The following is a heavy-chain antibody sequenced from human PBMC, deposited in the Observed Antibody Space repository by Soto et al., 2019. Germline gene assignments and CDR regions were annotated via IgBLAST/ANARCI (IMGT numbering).Heavy chain of an antibody. D-gene: IGHD3-3*01. J-gene: IGHJ4*02. Sequence: SETLSLTCAVYGGSFSAFYWTWIRQPPGKGLEWIGEINHSGNTNYNPSLKSRVAISIDTSKNQFSLKLSSVTAADTAVYYCARGPRVTIFGVVMRAFDSWGQGALVTVSS. V-gene: IGHV4-34*01. CDR3: ARGPRVTIFGVVMRAFDS. CDR1: GGSFSAFY. CDR2: INHSGNT.